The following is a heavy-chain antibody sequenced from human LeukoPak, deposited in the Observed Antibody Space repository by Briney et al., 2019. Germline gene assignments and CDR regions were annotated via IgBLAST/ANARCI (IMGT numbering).Heavy chain of an antibody. J-gene: IGHJ2*01. V-gene: IGHV4-39*01. D-gene: IGHD1-26*01. Sequence: PSETLSLPYSVSGASITSGTYYWDWIRHPAGKGLEWIGSIYHTRTTNYNPSLMGRASVSFDTSKNQVSLELRSVTDADTAVYYCARGEPSRSQYRWYFDLWGRGTFPTVSS. CDR1: GASITSGTYY. CDR2: IYHTRTT. CDR3: ARGEPSRSQYRWYFDL.